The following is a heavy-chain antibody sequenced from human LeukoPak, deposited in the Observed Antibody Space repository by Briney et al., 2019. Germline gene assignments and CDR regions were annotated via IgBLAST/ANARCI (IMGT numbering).Heavy chain of an antibody. CDR2: IAANGNDK. CDR3: ARKRPNYFDY. J-gene: IGHJ4*02. Sequence: PGGSLRLSCAASGFTFRKYWMAWVRQAPGQGLEWVATIAANGNDKDYEDSVKGRFTISRDNARNSLYLQMNSLRAEDTALYYCARKRPNYFDYWGQGTLVTVSS. CDR1: GFTFRKYW. V-gene: IGHV3-7*01.